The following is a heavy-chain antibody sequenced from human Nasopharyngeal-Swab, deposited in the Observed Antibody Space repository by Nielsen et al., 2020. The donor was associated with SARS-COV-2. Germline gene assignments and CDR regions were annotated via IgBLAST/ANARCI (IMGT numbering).Heavy chain of an antibody. J-gene: IGHJ2*01. CDR3: ARDILEGYGDSWYFDL. V-gene: IGHV3-48*01. CDR1: GFTFSSYS. D-gene: IGHD4-17*01. Sequence: GESLKISCAASGFTFSSYSMNWVRQAPGKGLEWVSYISSSSSTIYYADPVKGRFTISRDNAKNSLYLQMNSLRAEDTAVYYCARDILEGYGDSWYFDLWGRGTLVTVSS. CDR2: ISSSSSTI.